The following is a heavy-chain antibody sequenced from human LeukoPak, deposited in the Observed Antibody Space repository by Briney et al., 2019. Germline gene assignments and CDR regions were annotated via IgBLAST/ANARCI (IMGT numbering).Heavy chain of an antibody. Sequence: PSETLPLTCAVSGGSITSDYYWGWIRQPPGKGLEFIGSMFYNGPTHYNPSRKSRITMSIDTCKNQFSLTLGSVTAADTAVYYCASRTQRHERGAFFNYWGQGTLVTVSS. D-gene: IGHD1-1*01. CDR2: MFYNGPT. CDR3: ASRTQRHERGAFFNY. V-gene: IGHV4-39*01. CDR1: GGSITSDYY. J-gene: IGHJ4*02.